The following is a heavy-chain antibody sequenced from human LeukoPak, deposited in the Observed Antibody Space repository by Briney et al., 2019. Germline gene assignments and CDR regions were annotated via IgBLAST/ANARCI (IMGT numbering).Heavy chain of an antibody. V-gene: IGHV3-23*01. J-gene: IGHJ4*02. CDR2: IDYAGGST. Sequence: GGSLRLSCAASGFTFNNYVMSWVRQAPGRGLEWVSGIDYAGGSTNYADSVQGRFTVSRDNSRNTLYLQMNSLRAEDTAIYYCAATRVCGGVLLRPNCLYFEDWGQGTLVTVSS. CDR3: AATRVCGGVLLRPNCLYFED. D-gene: IGHD3-10*01. CDR1: GFTFNNYV.